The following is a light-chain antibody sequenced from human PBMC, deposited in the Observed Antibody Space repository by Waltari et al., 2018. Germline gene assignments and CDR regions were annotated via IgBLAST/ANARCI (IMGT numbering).Light chain of an antibody. CDR1: SSDVGGYNY. CDR2: AVS. J-gene: IGLJ3*02. Sequence: QSALTQPRSVSGSPGQSVTISCSGTSSDVGGYNYVSWYQQHPGKAPKLIIYAVSKRPSGVPDRFSGSTSGNTASLTISGLQAEDEADYYCCSYAVSNTWVFGGGTKLTVL. V-gene: IGLV2-11*01. CDR3: CSYAVSNTWV.